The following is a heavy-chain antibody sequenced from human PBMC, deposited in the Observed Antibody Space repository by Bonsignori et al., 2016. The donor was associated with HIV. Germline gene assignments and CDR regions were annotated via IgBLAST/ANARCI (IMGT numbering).Heavy chain of an antibody. D-gene: IGHD6-19*01. CDR2: IKQDGSEK. CDR3: ARPTSDSSGWYADAFDI. Sequence: WIRQPPGKGLEWVANIKQDGSEKYYVDSVKGRFTISRDNAKNSLYLQMNSLRAEDTAVYYCARPTSDSSGWYADAFDIWGQGTMVTVSS. V-gene: IGHV3-7*01. J-gene: IGHJ3*02.